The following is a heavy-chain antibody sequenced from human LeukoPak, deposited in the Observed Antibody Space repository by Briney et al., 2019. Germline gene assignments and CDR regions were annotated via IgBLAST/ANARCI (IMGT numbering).Heavy chain of an antibody. CDR1: GGFITSSSYY. Sequence: SETLSLTCSISGGFITSSSYYWGWIRQPPGKGLEWIGSIYYSGSTNYNPSLKSRVTISVDTSKNQFSLKLSSATAADTAVYYCARGPYYFDYWGQGTLVTVSS. CDR2: IYYSGST. V-gene: IGHV4-39*07. CDR3: ARGPYYFDY. J-gene: IGHJ4*02.